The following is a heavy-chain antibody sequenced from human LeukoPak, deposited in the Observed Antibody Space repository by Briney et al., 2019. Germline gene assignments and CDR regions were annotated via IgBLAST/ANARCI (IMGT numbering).Heavy chain of an antibody. CDR3: ARTSGWYGGGDY. V-gene: IGHV3-53*01. Sequence: RGSLRLSCAASGFIVSSNYMSWVRQAPGKGLEWVSVIYSGGSTYYADSVKGRFTISRDNSKNTLYLQMNSLRAEDTAVYYCARTSGWYGGGDYWGQGTLVTVSS. J-gene: IGHJ4*02. D-gene: IGHD6-19*01. CDR2: IYSGGST. CDR1: GFIVSSNY.